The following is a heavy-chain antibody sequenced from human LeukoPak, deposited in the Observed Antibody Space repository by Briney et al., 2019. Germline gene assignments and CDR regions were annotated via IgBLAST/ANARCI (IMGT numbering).Heavy chain of an antibody. Sequence: ASVKVSCKASGYTFTSYYMHWVREAPGHALEWMGIINPSGGSTSYAQKFQGRVTMTRDTSTSTVYMELSSLRSEDTAVYYCARGYCSSTSCRIFVGIDYWGQGTLVTVSS. CDR3: ARGYCSSTSCRIFVGIDY. D-gene: IGHD2-2*01. V-gene: IGHV1-46*01. CDR1: GYTFTSYY. CDR2: INPSGGST. J-gene: IGHJ4*02.